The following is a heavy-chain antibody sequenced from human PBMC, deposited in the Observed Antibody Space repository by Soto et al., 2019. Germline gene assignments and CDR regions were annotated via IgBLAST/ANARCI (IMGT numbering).Heavy chain of an antibody. V-gene: IGHV1-46*01. CDR1: GYTFTSYY. CDR3: ARETYYYDSSGPLPDYYGMDV. CDR2: INPSGGST. D-gene: IGHD3-22*01. Sequence: ASVKVSCNASGYTFTSYYMHWVRQAPGQGLEWMGIINPSGGSTSYAQKFQGRVTMTRDTSTSTVYMELSSLRSEDTTVYYCARETYYYDSSGPLPDYYGMDVWGQGTTVTVSS. J-gene: IGHJ6*02.